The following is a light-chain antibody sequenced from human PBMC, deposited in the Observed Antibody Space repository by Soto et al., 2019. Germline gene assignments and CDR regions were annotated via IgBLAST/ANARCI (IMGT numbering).Light chain of an antibody. CDR1: QSISSW. CDR2: DAS. V-gene: IGKV1-5*01. J-gene: IGKJ1*01. Sequence: DIQMPQSPSTLSASVGDRVTITCRASQSISSWLAWYQQKPGKAPKLRIYDASSLESGVPSRFSGSGSGTEFTLTISSLQPDDFANYYCQQYNSYSWTFGKGTKVEIK. CDR3: QQYNSYSWT.